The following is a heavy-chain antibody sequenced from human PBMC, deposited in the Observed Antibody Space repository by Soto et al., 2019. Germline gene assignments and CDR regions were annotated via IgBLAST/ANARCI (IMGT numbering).Heavy chain of an antibody. Sequence: PGGSLRLSCAGSGFTFRSYAMHWVRQAPGKGLEWVAVISEDGTNKYYADSVKGRFTISRDNSKNTLYLQMNSLRAEDTAVYHCARDEMIAGDWSFRLDYWGQGTLVTVSS. CDR3: ARDEMIAGDWSFRLDY. D-gene: IGHD3-22*01. J-gene: IGHJ4*02. V-gene: IGHV3-30-3*01. CDR2: ISEDGTNK. CDR1: GFTFRSYA.